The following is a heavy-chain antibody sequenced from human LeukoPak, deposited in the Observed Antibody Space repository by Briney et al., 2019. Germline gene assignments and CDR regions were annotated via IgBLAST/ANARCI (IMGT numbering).Heavy chain of an antibody. CDR3: ARDSYCSGGSCYHRPYYFDY. D-gene: IGHD2-15*01. J-gene: IGHJ4*02. CDR1: GGSISSSSYY. CDR2: IYYSGST. Sequence: PSETLSLTCTVSGGSISSSSYYWGWIRQPPGKGLEWIGSIYYSGSTYYNPSLKSRVTISVDTSKNQFSLKLSSVTAADTAVYYCARDSYCSGGSCYHRPYYFDYWGQGTLVTVSS. V-gene: IGHV4-39*02.